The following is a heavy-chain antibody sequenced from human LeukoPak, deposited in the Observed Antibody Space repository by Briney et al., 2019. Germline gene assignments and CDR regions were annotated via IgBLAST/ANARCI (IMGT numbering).Heavy chain of an antibody. Sequence: GGSLRLSCAASGFTFSTYSMTWVRQAPGKGLEWVSSISSSSGYIWYADSVTGRFTISRDNTKNSLYLQMNSLRAEDTAVYYCARRRDGGWHFDYWGQGTLVTVSS. CDR2: ISSSSGYI. D-gene: IGHD6-19*01. V-gene: IGHV3-21*01. CDR3: ARRRDGGWHFDY. J-gene: IGHJ4*02. CDR1: GFTFSTYS.